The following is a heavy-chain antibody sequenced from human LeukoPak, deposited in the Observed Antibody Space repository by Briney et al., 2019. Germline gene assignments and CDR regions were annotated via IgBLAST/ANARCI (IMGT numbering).Heavy chain of an antibody. CDR1: GFTFSSYG. D-gene: IGHD3-9*01. Sequence: GGSLRLSCAASGFTFSSYGMHWVRQAPGKGLEWVAFIRYDGSNKYYADCVNGRFTISRDNSKNTLYLQMNSLRAEDTAVYYCAKGLRYFDWLSFDYWGQGTLVTVSS. V-gene: IGHV3-30*02. J-gene: IGHJ4*02. CDR3: AKGLRYFDWLSFDY. CDR2: IRYDGSNK.